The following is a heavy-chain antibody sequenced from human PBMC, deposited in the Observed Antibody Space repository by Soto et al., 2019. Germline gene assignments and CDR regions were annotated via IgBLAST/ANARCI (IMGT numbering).Heavy chain of an antibody. V-gene: IGHV3-30*18. Sequence: GGSLRLSCAASGFTFSSYGMHWVRQAPGKGLEWVAVISYDGSNKYYADSVKGRFTISRDNSKNTLYLQMNSLRAEDTAVYYCANSPIFGVNHDAFDIWGQGTMVTVSS. CDR2: ISYDGSNK. D-gene: IGHD3-3*01. J-gene: IGHJ3*02. CDR1: GFTFSSYG. CDR3: ANSPIFGVNHDAFDI.